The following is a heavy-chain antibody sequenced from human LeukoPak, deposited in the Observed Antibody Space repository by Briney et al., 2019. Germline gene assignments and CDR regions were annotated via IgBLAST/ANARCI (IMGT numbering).Heavy chain of an antibody. Sequence: SQTLSLTCTVSGGSISSGDYYWSWIRQPPGKGLEWIGYIYYSGSTYYNPSLKSRVTISVDTSKNQFSLKLSSVTAADTAVYYCARGLSTVTTPFDYWGQRTLVTVSS. CDR2: IYYSGST. D-gene: IGHD4-11*01. V-gene: IGHV4-30-4*08. CDR1: GGSISSGDYY. J-gene: IGHJ4*02. CDR3: ARGLSTVTTPFDY.